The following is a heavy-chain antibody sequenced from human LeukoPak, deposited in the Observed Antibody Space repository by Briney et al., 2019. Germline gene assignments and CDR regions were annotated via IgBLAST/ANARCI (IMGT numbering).Heavy chain of an antibody. CDR1: GGSISGYF. CDR3: ARYGITIVRGGKYYFDS. CDR2: IHYSGST. V-gene: IGHV4-59*08. D-gene: IGHD3-10*01. J-gene: IGHJ4*02. Sequence: PSETLSLTCTVSGGSISGYFWSWIRQPPGKGLEWIGYIHYSGSTNYNPSLNGRVTISVDTSKNQFSLRLSSVTAADTAVYYCARYGITIVRGGKYYFDSWGQGTLVTVSS.